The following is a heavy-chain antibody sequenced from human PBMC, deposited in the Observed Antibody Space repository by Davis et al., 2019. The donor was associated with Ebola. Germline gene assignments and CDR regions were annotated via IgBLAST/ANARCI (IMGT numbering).Heavy chain of an antibody. CDR2: IRSKANSYAT. CDR1: GFTFSGSA. J-gene: IGHJ4*02. V-gene: IGHV3-73*01. Sequence: LTCAASGFTFSGSAMHWVRQASGKGLEWVGRIRSKANSYATAYAASVKGRFTISRDDSKNTAYLQMNSLKTEDTAVYYCTSNSGSYLHDYWGQGTLVTVSS. D-gene: IGHD1-26*01. CDR3: TSNSGSYLHDY.